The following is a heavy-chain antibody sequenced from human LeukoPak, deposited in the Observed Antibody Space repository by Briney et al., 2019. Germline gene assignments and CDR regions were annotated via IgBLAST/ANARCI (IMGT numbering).Heavy chain of an antibody. Sequence: SVKVSCKASGFTFTSSAVQGVRQARGQRLEWIGWIVVGSGNTNYAQKFQERVTITRDMSTSTAYMELSSLRSEDTAVYYCAALARYYDSSGYYDYWGQGTLVTVSS. V-gene: IGHV1-58*01. CDR1: GFTFTSSA. CDR3: AALARYYDSSGYYDY. CDR2: IVVGSGNT. J-gene: IGHJ4*02. D-gene: IGHD3-22*01.